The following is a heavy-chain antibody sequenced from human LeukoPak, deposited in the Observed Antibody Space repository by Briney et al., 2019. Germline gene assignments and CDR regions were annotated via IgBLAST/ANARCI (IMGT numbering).Heavy chain of an antibody. CDR1: GASFSSGDQY. V-gene: IGHV4-31*03. D-gene: IGHD3-22*01. CDR3: SRGLDSRKLGY. Sequence: SETLSLTCTVSGASFSSGDQYWNWIRQSPGKGLEWIGSIHPSGNLYNNPSLESRVILSIDTSKNQFSLNLNSVTAADTAVYFCSRGLDSRKLGYWGQGTLVTVSS. CDR2: IHPSGNL. J-gene: IGHJ4*02.